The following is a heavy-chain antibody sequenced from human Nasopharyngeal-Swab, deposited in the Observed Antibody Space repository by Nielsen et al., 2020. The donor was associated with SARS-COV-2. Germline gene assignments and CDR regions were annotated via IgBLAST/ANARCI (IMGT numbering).Heavy chain of an antibody. D-gene: IGHD5-18*01. V-gene: IGHV4-34*01. CDR1: GGSFSGYY. CDR2: INHSGST. Sequence: SETLSLTCAVYGGSFSGYYWSWIRQPPGKGLEWIGEINHSGSTNYNPSLKSRVTISVDTSKNQFSLKLSSVTAADTAVYYCARGGYSYGYYFDYWGQGTLVTVSS. CDR3: ARGGYSYGYYFDY. J-gene: IGHJ4*02.